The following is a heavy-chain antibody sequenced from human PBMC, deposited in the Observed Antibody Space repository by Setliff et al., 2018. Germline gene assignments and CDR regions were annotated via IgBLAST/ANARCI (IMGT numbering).Heavy chain of an antibody. J-gene: IGHJ6*03. Sequence: ASVKVSCKASGYTFTSYYMHWVRQAPGQGLEWMGCINPNSGDTTFAQKFQGRVTITRHTSTGTAYMELSSLTSDDTAVYYCAREGVDTRSTTDYRYYMDVWGQGTTVTVSS. CDR3: AREGVDTRSTTDYRYYMDV. CDR1: GYTFTSYY. D-gene: IGHD5-18*01. V-gene: IGHV1-2*02. CDR2: INPNSGDT.